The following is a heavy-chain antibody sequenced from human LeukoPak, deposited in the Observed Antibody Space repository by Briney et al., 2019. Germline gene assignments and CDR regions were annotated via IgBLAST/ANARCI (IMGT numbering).Heavy chain of an antibody. Sequence: SVKVSCKASGGTFSSYTISWVRQAPGQGLEWMGRIIPILGIADYAQKFQGRVTITADKSTSTAYMELSSLRSEDTAVYYCARHDYDFWSGYHYYMDVWGKGTAVTVSS. D-gene: IGHD3-3*01. V-gene: IGHV1-69*02. CDR2: IIPILGIA. CDR3: ARHDYDFWSGYHYYMDV. J-gene: IGHJ6*03. CDR1: GGTFSSYT.